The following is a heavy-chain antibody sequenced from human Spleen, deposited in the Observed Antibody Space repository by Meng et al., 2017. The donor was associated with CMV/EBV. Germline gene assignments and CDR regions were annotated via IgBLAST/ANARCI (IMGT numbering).Heavy chain of an antibody. Sequence: GGSLRLSCAASGFTFDDYAMHWVRQAPGKGLVWVSRIKGDGSVTTYADSVKGRFTMSRDNAKNTVYLQMTSLTVEDTAVYFCARGQNGNYSPLGYWGQGTLVTVSS. CDR2: IKGDGSVT. CDR3: ARGQNGNYSPLGY. D-gene: IGHD1-7*01. V-gene: IGHV3-74*01. J-gene: IGHJ4*02. CDR1: GFTFDDYA.